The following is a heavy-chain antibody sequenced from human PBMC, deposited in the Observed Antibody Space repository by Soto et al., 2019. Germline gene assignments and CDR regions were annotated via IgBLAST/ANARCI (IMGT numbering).Heavy chain of an antibody. Sequence: QVQLVQSGAEVKKPGSSVTVSCKASGGTFSSYTISWVRQAPGQGLEWMGGIIPIFGTANYAQKFQGRVTITADESTSTAYRELSSLRSGDTAVYYCARGNHRWLQLWYFDLWGRGTLVTVSS. D-gene: IGHD5-12*01. CDR3: ARGNHRWLQLWYFDL. V-gene: IGHV1-69*12. J-gene: IGHJ2*01. CDR1: GGTFSSYT. CDR2: IIPIFGTA.